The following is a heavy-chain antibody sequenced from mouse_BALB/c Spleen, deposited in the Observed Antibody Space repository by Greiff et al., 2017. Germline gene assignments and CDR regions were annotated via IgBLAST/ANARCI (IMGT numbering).Heavy chain of an antibody. J-gene: IGHJ4*01. D-gene: IGHD1-1*01. CDR3: ARDYYYGSVYYAMDY. Sequence: VQLKESGAELVKPGASVKLSCTASGFNIKDTYMHWVKQRPEQGLEWIGRIDPANGNTKYDPKFQGKATITADTSSNTAYLQLSSLTSEDTAVYYCARDYYYGSVYYAMDYWGQGTSVTVSS. V-gene: IGHV14-3*02. CDR1: GFNIKDTY. CDR2: IDPANGNT.